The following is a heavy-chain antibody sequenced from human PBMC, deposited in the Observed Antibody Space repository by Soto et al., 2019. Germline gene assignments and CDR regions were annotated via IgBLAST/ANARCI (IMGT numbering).Heavy chain of an antibody. J-gene: IGHJ4*02. CDR2: ISASAITT. V-gene: IGHV3-23*01. D-gene: IGHD2-15*01. CDR1: GFTFSAYA. Sequence: GSLRLSCAGSGFTFSAYAMSWVRQAPGKGLEWVSSISASAITTYNTDSVRGCFTISRDNSRNTVYLQMNSLRAEDTAVYFCAKPPGFNNVVPAYFDYWGGGTRVTVSS. CDR3: AKPPGFNNVVPAYFDY.